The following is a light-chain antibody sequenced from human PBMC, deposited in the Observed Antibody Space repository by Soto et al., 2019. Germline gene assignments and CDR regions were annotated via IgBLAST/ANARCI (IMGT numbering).Light chain of an antibody. CDR3: QQYGSSPKIT. Sequence: EIVMTQSPGTLSLSPGDRATLSWRASQSVSNNYLAWYQQKPGQAPRPLIYGASNRATGIPDRFSGSGSGTDFTLTISRLEPGDFAVYYCQQYGSSPKITFGQGTRLEIK. J-gene: IGKJ5*01. CDR1: QSVSNNY. CDR2: GAS. V-gene: IGKV3-20*01.